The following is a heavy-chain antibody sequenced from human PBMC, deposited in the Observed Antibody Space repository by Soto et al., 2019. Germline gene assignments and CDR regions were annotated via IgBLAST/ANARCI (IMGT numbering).Heavy chain of an antibody. V-gene: IGHV4-59*08. CDR1: GGSISSYY. D-gene: IGHD7-27*01. J-gene: IGHJ4*02. CDR2: IYYSGST. CDR3: ARRWGRTFDY. Sequence: QVQLQESGPGLVKPSETLSLTCTVSGGSISSYYWSWIRQPPGKGLEWIGYIYYSGSTNYNPSLKCRVTISVDTAKNQFSRKLSSVTAADTAVYYCARRWGRTFDYWGQGTLVTVSS.